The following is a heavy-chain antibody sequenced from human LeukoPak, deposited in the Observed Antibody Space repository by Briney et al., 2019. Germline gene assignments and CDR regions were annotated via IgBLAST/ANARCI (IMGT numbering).Heavy chain of an antibody. CDR1: GYTFTGYY. J-gene: IGHJ5*02. V-gene: IGHV1-2*02. CDR3: ARRSFAFSFDP. CDR2: INPNSGDT. Sequence: ASVKVSCKASGYTFTGYYMHWVRQAPGQGLEWMGWINPNSGDTNYAQKFQGRVTMTRDTSISTAYMELSRLRSDDTAVYYCARRSFAFSFDPWGQGTLVTVSS. D-gene: IGHD3-3*01.